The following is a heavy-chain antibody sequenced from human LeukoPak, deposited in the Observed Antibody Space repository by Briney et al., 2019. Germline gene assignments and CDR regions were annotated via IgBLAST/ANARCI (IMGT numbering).Heavy chain of an antibody. CDR1: GFTLSTYS. CDR3: ARDRLNSGWLTDY. V-gene: IGHV3-21*01. Sequence: GGSLRLSCEASGFTLSTYSMNWVRQAPGKGLEWVSSISGSTSYIYYADSVKGRFTISRDSAKNSMHLQMNSLRAEDTAVYYCARDRLNSGWLTDYWGQGTLVTVSS. J-gene: IGHJ4*02. D-gene: IGHD6-19*01. CDR2: ISGSTSYI.